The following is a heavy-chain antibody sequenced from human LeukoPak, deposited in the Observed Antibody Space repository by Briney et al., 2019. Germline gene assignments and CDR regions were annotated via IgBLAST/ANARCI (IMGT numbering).Heavy chain of an antibody. V-gene: IGHV1-8*01. CDR3: ARGLGDYYDTSDFYYAVPAH. CDR1: GYTFTXYD. Sequence: VXVSCKXXGYTFTXYDITWGRQATGQGLEWMGWMNPNSGDTAYAQKFQGRVAMTRDSSISTAYMELSSLRSEDTAVYFCARGLGDYYDTSDFYYAVPAHWGQGTLVTVSS. D-gene: IGHD3-22*01. CDR2: MNPNSGDT. J-gene: IGHJ4*02.